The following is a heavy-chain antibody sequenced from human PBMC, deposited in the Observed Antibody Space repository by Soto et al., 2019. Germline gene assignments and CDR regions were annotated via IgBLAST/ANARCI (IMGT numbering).Heavy chain of an antibody. D-gene: IGHD3-22*01. CDR1: GFSFSNYG. Sequence: GGSLRLSCEGSGFSFSNYGIHWVRQAPGKGLEWVAVISHDGNSHHLADSVRGRFTISRDNSKNTVFLHMTSLRREDSAVYHCVKAQERSAQYFAVVITAFDFWGQGTMVTVSS. V-gene: IGHV3-30*18. CDR3: VKAQERSAQYFAVVITAFDF. CDR2: ISHDGNSH. J-gene: IGHJ3*01.